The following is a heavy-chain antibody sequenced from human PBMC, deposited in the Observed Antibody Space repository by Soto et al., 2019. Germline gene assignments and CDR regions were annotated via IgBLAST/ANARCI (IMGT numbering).Heavy chain of an antibody. J-gene: IGHJ5*02. D-gene: IGHD2-21*02. V-gene: IGHV3-15*01. CDR2: VKTKNDGGTT. Sequence: GGSLRLSCAAAGVNFNSACMSWVRQAPGKGLEWVGRVKTKNDGGTTDDAAPGRGTFTMSMDESKNMLHLQRPSLKIDDTAVYSCTIDCSWFDLWGPGTLVTVSS. CDR3: TIDCSWFDL. CDR1: GVNFNSAC.